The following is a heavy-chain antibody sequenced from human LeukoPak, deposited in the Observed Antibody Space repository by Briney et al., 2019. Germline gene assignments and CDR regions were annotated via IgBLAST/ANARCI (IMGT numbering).Heavy chain of an antibody. CDR1: GFTFSRYG. CDR3: TTKVIRGNSGDDYDD. CDR2: VSFEGSNK. V-gene: IGHV3-30*03. J-gene: IGHJ4*02. Sequence: GGSLRLSCAASGFTFSRYGMHWVRQAPGKGLEWVAVVSFEGSNKYYADSVKGRFTISRDNSKNTLYLQMNSLRAEDTAVYYCTTKVIRGNSGDDYDDWGQGTLVTVSS. D-gene: IGHD5-12*01.